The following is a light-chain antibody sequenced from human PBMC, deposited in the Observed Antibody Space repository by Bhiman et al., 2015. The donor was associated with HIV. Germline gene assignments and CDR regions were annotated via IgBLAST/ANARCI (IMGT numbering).Light chain of an antibody. J-gene: IGLJ1*01. Sequence: QSALTQPASVSGSPGQSITISCTGTSGDVGGYDCVCWYQQHPGKAPKLMIYEVSKRPSGVSNRFSGSKSGNTASLTISGLQAEDEADYYCSSYTSSSAYVFGTGTKVTVL. CDR2: EVS. CDR1: SGDVGGYDC. V-gene: IGLV2-14*01. CDR3: SSYTSSSAYV.